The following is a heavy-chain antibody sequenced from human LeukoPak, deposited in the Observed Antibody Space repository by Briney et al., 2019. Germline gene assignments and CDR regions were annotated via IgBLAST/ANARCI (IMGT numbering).Heavy chain of an antibody. CDR2: ISSSSSYI. D-gene: IGHD6-13*01. J-gene: IGHJ4*02. V-gene: IGHV3-21*01. CDR3: AREGQQQPDY. CDR1: GFTFGSYS. Sequence: NPGGSLRLSCAASGFTFGSYSMNWVRQAPGKGLEWVSSISSSSSYIYYADSVKGRFTISRDNAKNSLYLQMNSLRAEDTAVYYCAREGQQQPDYWGQGTLVTVSS.